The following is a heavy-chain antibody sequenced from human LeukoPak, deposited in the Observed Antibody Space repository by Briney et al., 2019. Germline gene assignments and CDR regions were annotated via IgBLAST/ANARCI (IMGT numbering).Heavy chain of an antibody. J-gene: IGHJ5*02. CDR2: ISGSGGGT. V-gene: IGHV3-23*01. CDR3: ARMTTGNWFDP. Sequence: GGSLRLSCAAAGFTVSTSAMSWVRQAPGKGLEWVSGISGSGGGTYYADSVKGRFSISRDISKNTLYLQMNSLTTEDSALYYCARMTTGNWFDPWGQGTLVTVSS. CDR1: GFTVSTSA. D-gene: IGHD1-1*01.